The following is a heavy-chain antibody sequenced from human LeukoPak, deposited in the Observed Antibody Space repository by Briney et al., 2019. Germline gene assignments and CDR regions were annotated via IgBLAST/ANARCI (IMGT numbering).Heavy chain of an antibody. D-gene: IGHD2-21*02. V-gene: IGHV3-64*01. CDR2: ISNNGDST. Sequence: GGSLRLSCAASGFTLSNYAIHWVRQAPGKGLEYVSGISNNGDSTYYANSVKGRFTISRDNAKNSLYLQMNSLRAEDTAVYYCAREVTDYYYYYMDVWGKGTTVTISS. CDR1: GFTLSNYA. J-gene: IGHJ6*03. CDR3: AREVTDYYYYYMDV.